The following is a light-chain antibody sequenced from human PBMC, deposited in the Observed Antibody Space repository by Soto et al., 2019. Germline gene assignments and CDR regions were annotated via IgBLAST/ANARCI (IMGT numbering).Light chain of an antibody. CDR1: QGISSY. CDR3: QQLYSYPIT. CDR2: GAS. J-gene: IGKJ5*01. Sequence: DIQSTQSPSFLSASVGDRVTITCRASQGISSYLAWYHQEPGKAPKLLISGASTLQSGVPSRFSGSGSGTEFTLTISSLQPEDFATYYCQQLYSYPITFGQGTRLEIK. V-gene: IGKV1-9*01.